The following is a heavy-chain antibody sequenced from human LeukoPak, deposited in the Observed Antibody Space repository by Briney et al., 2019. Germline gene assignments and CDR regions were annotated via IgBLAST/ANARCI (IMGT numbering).Heavy chain of an antibody. J-gene: IGHJ4*02. Sequence: GASVKVSCKASGYTFTGYYMHWVRQAPGQGLEWMGWINPNSGGTNYAQKFQGRVTMTRDTSISTAYMELSRLRSDDTAVYYCARDGYGDYAGRYYWGQGTLVTVSS. CDR1: GYTFTGYY. CDR3: ARDGYGDYAGRYY. D-gene: IGHD4-17*01. CDR2: INPNSGGT. V-gene: IGHV1-2*02.